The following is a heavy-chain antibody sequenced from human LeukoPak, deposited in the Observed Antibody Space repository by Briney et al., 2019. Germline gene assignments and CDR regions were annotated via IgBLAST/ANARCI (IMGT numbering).Heavy chain of an antibody. Sequence: SVKVSCKASGGTFSSYAISWVRRAPGQGLEWMGGIIPIFGTANYAQKFQGRVTITTDEPTSTAYMELSSLRSEDTAVYYCARGRWLQPWGYFDYWGQGTLVTVSS. D-gene: IGHD5-24*01. V-gene: IGHV1-69*05. CDR1: GGTFSSYA. CDR3: ARGRWLQPWGYFDY. J-gene: IGHJ4*02. CDR2: IIPIFGTA.